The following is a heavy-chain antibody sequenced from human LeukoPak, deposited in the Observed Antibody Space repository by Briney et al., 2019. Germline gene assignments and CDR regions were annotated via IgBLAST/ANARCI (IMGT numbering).Heavy chain of an antibody. CDR3: ARDRVVVTAKTYYYYGVDV. CDR2: IYYSGST. CDR1: GGSISSGDYY. Sequence: SETLSLTCTVSGGSISSGDYYWSWIRQPPGKGLEWIGYIYYSGSTYYNPSLKSRVTISVDTSKNQFSLKLSSVTAADTAVYYCARDRVVVTAKTYYYYGVDVWGQGTTVTVSS. V-gene: IGHV4-30-4*01. J-gene: IGHJ6*02. D-gene: IGHD2-21*02.